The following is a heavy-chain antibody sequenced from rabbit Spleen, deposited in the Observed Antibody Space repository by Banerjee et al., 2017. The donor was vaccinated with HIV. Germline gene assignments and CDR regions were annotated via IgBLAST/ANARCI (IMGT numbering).Heavy chain of an antibody. J-gene: IGHJ6*01. Sequence: QQQLEESGGGLVKPGGTLTLTCKASGIDFSSYYYMCWVRQAPGKGLEWIGCIYTGSGNTWYASWAKGRFTISKTSSTTVTLQMTSLTAADSATYFCAKGLNSVAYRSDLWGPGTLVTVS. D-gene: IGHD4-1*01. CDR2: IYTGSGNT. CDR1: GIDFSSYYY. V-gene: IGHV1S43*01. CDR3: AKGLNSVAYRSDL.